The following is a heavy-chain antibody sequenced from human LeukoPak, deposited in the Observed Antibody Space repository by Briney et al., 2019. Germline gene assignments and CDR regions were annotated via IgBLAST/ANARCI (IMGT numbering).Heavy chain of an antibody. D-gene: IGHD5/OR15-5a*01. J-gene: IGHJ4*02. CDR3: ARDVAYSTFDY. V-gene: IGHV3-7*01. CDR2: IKEDGSQK. CDR1: GFTFSRSW. Sequence: GGSLRLSCAASGFTFSRSWMTWVRQAPGKGLEWVANIKEDGSQKNYVDSVRGPFTISRDNPKNSLYLQMNSLRAEDTAVYYCARDVAYSTFDYWGQGTLVTVPS.